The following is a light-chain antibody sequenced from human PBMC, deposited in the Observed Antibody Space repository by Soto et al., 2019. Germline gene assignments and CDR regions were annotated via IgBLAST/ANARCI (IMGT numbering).Light chain of an antibody. CDR3: QHYNDFLLI. CDR2: DAS. J-gene: IGKJ3*01. V-gene: IGKV1-5*01. Sequence: DIQMTQSPSTLSASVGDRVTITCRASQSISRSLAWYQQNPGKAPNLLIFDASSLESGVPSRSSGSGSGTEFTLTISSLQPDDFATDYCQHYNDFLLIFGPGTTVDIK. CDR1: QSISRS.